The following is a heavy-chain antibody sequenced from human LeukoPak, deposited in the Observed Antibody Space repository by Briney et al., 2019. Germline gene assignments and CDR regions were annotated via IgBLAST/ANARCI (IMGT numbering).Heavy chain of an antibody. CDR2: IIPLLGTP. J-gene: IGHJ6*02. D-gene: IGHD4-17*01. CDR1: GGTFTNYA. V-gene: IGHV1-69*13. CDR3: AEDSSMVTTRAPYYYYYLDV. Sequence: GASVKVCCKASGGTFTNYAISWVRQAPGQGLEWMGGIIPLLGTPNYAQKFQGRVTITADDSTSTAYMELTSLRSEDTAVYYCAEDSSMVTTRAPYYYYYLDVWGQGTTVADSS.